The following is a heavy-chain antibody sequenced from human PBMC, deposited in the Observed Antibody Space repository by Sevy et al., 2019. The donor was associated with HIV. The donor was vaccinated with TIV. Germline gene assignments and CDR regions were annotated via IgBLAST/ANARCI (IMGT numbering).Heavy chain of an antibody. CDR1: GFTFSTYT. CDR2: ISGSAGST. Sequence: GGSLRLSCAASGFTFSTYTMNWVRQAPGKGLEWVSAISGSAGSTYYADSLKGRFTITRGNSKNTVHLQMNSLRAEDTAVYYCAKGDRTFYGMDVWGQGTTVTVSS. V-gene: IGHV3-23*01. D-gene: IGHD2-15*01. CDR3: AKGDRTFYGMDV. J-gene: IGHJ6*02.